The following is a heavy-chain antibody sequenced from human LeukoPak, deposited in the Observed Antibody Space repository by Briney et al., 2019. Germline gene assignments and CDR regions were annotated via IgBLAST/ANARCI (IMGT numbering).Heavy chain of an antibody. D-gene: IGHD5-18*01. V-gene: IGHV1-2*02. CDR2: LNPDSGGT. J-gene: IGHJ6*02. CDR1: GYTFTGYY. CDR3: ARGSVKTTMAPSGMDV. Sequence: VSVKVSCKASGYTFTGYYIHWVRQAPGQGPEWMGWLNPDSGGTDYAQKFQGRVTMTRDTSISTAYMELSRLTSDDTAVYYCARGSVKTTMAPSGMDVWGQGTTVTVSS.